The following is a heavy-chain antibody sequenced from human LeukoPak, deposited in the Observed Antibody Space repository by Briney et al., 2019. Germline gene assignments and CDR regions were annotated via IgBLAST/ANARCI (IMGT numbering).Heavy chain of an antibody. D-gene: IGHD6-19*01. CDR3: AEDNYSSGWYRLSVAFDY. V-gene: IGHV3-30*18. CDR1: GFTFSSYA. J-gene: IGHJ4*02. CDR2: ISYDGSNK. Sequence: PGRSLRLSCAASGFTFSSYAMHWVRQAPGKGLEWVAIISYDGSNKYYADSVKGRFTISRDNSKNTLYLQMNSLRTEDTAVYYCAEDNYSSGWYRLSVAFDYWGQGTLVTVSS.